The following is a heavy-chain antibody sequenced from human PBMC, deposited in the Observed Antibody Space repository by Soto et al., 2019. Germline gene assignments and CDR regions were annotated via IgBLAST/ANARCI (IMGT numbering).Heavy chain of an antibody. V-gene: IGHV3-48*03. CDR3: AKGNSPVTVY. CDR2: ISSIGTTI. CDR1: GFTFSTSE. Sequence: AGGSLRLSCAASGFTFSTSEMNWVRQAPGKGLEWISYISSIGTTIYYADSVRGRFTISRDNAKSSLYLQMSSLRAEDTAVYYCAKGNSPVTVYWGQGSLVTVSS. J-gene: IGHJ4*02. D-gene: IGHD3-16*02.